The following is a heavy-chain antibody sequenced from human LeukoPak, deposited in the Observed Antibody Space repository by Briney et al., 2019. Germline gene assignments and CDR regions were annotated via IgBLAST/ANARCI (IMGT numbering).Heavy chain of an antibody. CDR3: AKDRVSPGFNWFDP. D-gene: IGHD2/OR15-2a*01. CDR2: INGRGDNT. V-gene: IGHV3-23*01. J-gene: IGHJ5*02. Sequence: GGSLRLSCAASGFTFSLYAMSWVRQAPGKGLEWVSAINGRGDNTYYADFVKGRFTISRDNSKSTVYLQMNSLRTEDTAVYYCAKDRVSPGFNWFDPWGQGTLVTVSS. CDR1: GFTFSLYA.